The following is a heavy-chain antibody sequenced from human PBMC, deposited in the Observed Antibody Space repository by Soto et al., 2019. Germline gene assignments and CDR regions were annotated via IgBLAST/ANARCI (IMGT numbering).Heavy chain of an antibody. V-gene: IGHV3-74*01. CDR2: INSDGSST. Sequence: EVQLVESGGGLVQPGGSLRLSCAASGFTFSSYWMHWVRQAPGKGLVWVSRINSDGSSTSYADSVKGRFTISRDNAKNTLYLQMNSLRAEDTAVYYCARSPRRGFGTPKFDLWGRGTLVTVSS. D-gene: IGHD3-10*01. CDR3: ARSPRRGFGTPKFDL. CDR1: GFTFSSYW. J-gene: IGHJ2*01.